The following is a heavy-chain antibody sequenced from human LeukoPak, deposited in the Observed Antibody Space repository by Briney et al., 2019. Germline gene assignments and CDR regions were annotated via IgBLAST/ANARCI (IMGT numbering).Heavy chain of an antibody. Sequence: GGSLRLSCAASGFTFSDYYMSWIRQAPGKGLEWVAFIRYDGSNKYYADSVKGRFTISRDNSKNTLYLQMNSLRAEDTAVYYCAKDLDWDYWGQGTLVTVSS. D-gene: IGHD1-1*01. CDR3: AKDLDWDY. CDR2: IRYDGSNK. V-gene: IGHV3-30*02. J-gene: IGHJ4*02. CDR1: GFTFSDYY.